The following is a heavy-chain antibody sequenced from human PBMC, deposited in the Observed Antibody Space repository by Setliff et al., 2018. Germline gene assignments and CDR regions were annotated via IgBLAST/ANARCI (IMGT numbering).Heavy chain of an antibody. Sequence: GGSLSLSCAASGFTVSSFSMHWVRQAPVKGLDWVATLSDDGSNEFYAHSVKGRFTIFRDSSKNTLYLQMSSLRADDTAVYYCARRWNFGPYGSGIHDGFDMWGQGTMVTVSS. D-gene: IGHD3-10*01. CDR2: LSDDGSNE. CDR1: GFTVSSFS. J-gene: IGHJ3*02. CDR3: ARRWNFGPYGSGIHDGFDM. V-gene: IGHV3-30*03.